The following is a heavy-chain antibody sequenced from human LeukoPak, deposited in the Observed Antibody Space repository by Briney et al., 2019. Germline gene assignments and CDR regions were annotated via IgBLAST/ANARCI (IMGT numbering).Heavy chain of an antibody. CDR3: ARDYYDFWSGYPSPLGY. Sequence: GGSLRLSCAASGFVFSVYSMNWVRQAPGKGLEWVAVISYDGSNKYYADPVKGRFTISRDNSKNTLYLQMNSLRAEDTAVYYCARDYYDFWSGYPSPLGYWGQGTLVTVSS. J-gene: IGHJ4*02. CDR2: ISYDGSNK. D-gene: IGHD3-3*01. V-gene: IGHV3-30*03. CDR1: GFVFSVYS.